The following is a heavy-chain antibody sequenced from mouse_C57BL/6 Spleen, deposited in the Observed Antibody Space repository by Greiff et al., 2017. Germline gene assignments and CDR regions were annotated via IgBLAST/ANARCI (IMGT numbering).Heavy chain of an antibody. D-gene: IGHD6-2*01. CDR2: IDPSDSYT. J-gene: IGHJ2*01. CDR1: GYTFTSYW. CDR3: ARPRGSLDFDY. V-gene: IGHV1-59*01. Sequence: QVQLQQPGAELVRPGTSVKLSCKASGYTFTSYWMHWVKQRPGQGLEWIGVIDPSDSYTNYNQKFKGKATLTVDTSSSTAYMQLSSLTSEDSAVDYCARPRGSLDFDYWGQGTTLTVSS.